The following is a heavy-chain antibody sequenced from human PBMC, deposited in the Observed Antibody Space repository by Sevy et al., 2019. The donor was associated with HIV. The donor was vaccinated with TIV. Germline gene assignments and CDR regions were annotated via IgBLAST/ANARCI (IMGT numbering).Heavy chain of an antibody. Sequence: GESLKISCKGSGYTFSNYWIGWVRQMPGKGREWMGVIYPGDSVTRYSPSFQGQVTISADKSTSTAYLQWSSLKTSDTAIYYCARYPIVVVPAAEYYFDYWGQGTLVTVSS. V-gene: IGHV5-51*01. D-gene: IGHD2-2*01. CDR2: IYPGDSVT. CDR1: GYTFSNYW. CDR3: ARYPIVVVPAAEYYFDY. J-gene: IGHJ4*02.